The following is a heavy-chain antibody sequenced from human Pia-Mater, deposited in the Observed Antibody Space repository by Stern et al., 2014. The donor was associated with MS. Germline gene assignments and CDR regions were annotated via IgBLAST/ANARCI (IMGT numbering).Heavy chain of an antibody. V-gene: IGHV4-39*01. CDR1: GGSISSSYY. CDR2: MDDSGRT. Sequence: QVQLQESGPGLVKPSETLSRTCTVSGGSISSSYYWGWIRQSSGKGLEWVGSMDDSGRTFYNPPQKSKVTITVDTTNNQFSRKQSSVTAADTAVYYCVRQVTVRSRFDYWGQGTLVTVSS. D-gene: IGHD4-11*01. CDR3: VRQVTVRSRFDY. J-gene: IGHJ4*02.